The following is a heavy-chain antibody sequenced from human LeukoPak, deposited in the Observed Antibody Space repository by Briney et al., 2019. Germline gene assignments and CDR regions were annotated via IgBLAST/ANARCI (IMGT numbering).Heavy chain of an antibody. Sequence: GGSLRLSCAASGFTFSNAWMSWVRQAPGEGLQWVSGFSASDGSRYYADSVKGRFTISRDNSKNTLYLQMNSLRAEDTAVYYCAKNIGGFDYWGQGTLVTVSS. CDR1: GFTFSNAW. CDR3: AKNIGGFDY. D-gene: IGHD4-23*01. J-gene: IGHJ4*02. CDR2: FSASDGSR. V-gene: IGHV3-23*01.